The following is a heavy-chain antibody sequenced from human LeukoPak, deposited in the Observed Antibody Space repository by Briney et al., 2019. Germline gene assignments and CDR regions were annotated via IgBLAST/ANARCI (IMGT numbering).Heavy chain of an antibody. CDR1: GIIFSNYA. D-gene: IGHD1-26*01. V-gene: IGHV3-64*01. CDR3: ARGRQGAKTRYFDL. J-gene: IGHJ2*01. CDR2: ISSDGGST. Sequence: GGSLRLSCAASGIIFSNYAMHWVRQGAGKGLECISTISSDGGSTYYANSVKGRFTISRDNSKNTLYLQMGSLRAEDMAVYYCARGRQGAKTRYFDLWGRGTRVTVSS.